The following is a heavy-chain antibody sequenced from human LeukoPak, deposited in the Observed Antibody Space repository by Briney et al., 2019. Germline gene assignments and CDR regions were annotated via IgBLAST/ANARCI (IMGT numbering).Heavy chain of an antibody. CDR3: TRVFGGYDVSDY. V-gene: IGHV3-7*03. CDR1: GFTFSSFW. J-gene: IGHJ4*02. D-gene: IGHD3-3*01. CDR2: IKKDGSQK. Sequence: PGGSLRLSCAASGFTFSSFWMSWVRQAPGKGLEWVANIKKDGSQKYYVDSVEGRFTISRDNAKNSLYLQMDSLRVDDTAVYYGTRVFGGYDVSDYWGQGTLVTVSS.